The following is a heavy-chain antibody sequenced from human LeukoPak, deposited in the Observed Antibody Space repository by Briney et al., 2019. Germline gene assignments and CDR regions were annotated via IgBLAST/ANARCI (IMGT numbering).Heavy chain of an antibody. CDR3: AKDLSLPKNWNDGQLDY. CDR2: ISGSGGST. D-gene: IGHD1-1*01. J-gene: IGHJ4*02. V-gene: IGHV3-23*01. CDR1: GFTFSSYA. Sequence: GGSLRLSCAASGFTFSSYAMSWVRQAPGKGLEWVSAISGSGGSTYYADSVKGRFTISRDNSKNTLYLQMNSLRAEDTAVYYCAKDLSLPKNWNDGQLDYWGQGTLVTVSS.